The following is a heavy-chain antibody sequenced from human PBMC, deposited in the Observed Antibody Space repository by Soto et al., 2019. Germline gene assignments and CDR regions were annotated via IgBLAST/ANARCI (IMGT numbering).Heavy chain of an antibody. D-gene: IGHD7-27*01. CDR2: IYPGDSDT. J-gene: IGHJ4*02. Sequence: GESLKISCKGSGYSFTSYWIGWVRQMPGKGLEGMGIIYPGDSDTRYSPSFQGQVTISADKSISTAYLQWSSLKASDTAMYYCARPTLTGREGSKSWGFDYWGQGTLVTVSS. CDR1: GYSFTSYW. V-gene: IGHV5-51*01. CDR3: ARPTLTGREGSKSWGFDY.